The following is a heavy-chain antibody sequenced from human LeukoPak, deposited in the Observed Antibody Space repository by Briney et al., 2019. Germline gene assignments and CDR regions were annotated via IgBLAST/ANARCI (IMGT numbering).Heavy chain of an antibody. CDR3: ARARMDYFDY. J-gene: IGHJ4*02. V-gene: IGHV3-11*01. CDR1: GFTLSDYY. CDR2: ISLSGNTI. D-gene: IGHD2-2*03. Sequence: GGSLRLSCAASGFTLSDYYMSWIRHAPGKGLEWVSYISLSGNTINYADSVKGRFTISRDNAKNTLYLQMNSLRAEDTAVYYCARARMDYFDYWGQGTLVTVSS.